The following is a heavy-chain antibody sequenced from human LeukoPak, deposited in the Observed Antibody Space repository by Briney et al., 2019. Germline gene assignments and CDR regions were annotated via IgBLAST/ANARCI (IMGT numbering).Heavy chain of an antibody. CDR3: ARDLFLGTPDFFDY. Sequence: GGSLRLSCAASGFIFSSYPMHWLRQAPGRGLEWVGVISFDGRIKDYADPVKGRFTISRDDSKNTLYVHMNGLRSVDTAVYFCARDLFLGTPDFFDYWGQGTLVTVSS. J-gene: IGHJ4*02. CDR1: GFIFSSYP. V-gene: IGHV3-30*04. D-gene: IGHD3-16*01. CDR2: ISFDGRIK.